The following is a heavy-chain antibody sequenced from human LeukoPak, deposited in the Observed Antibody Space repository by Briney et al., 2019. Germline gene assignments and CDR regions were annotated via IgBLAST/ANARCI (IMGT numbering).Heavy chain of an antibody. Sequence: PGGSLRLSCAASGFTFSDFPMIWVRQAPGKGLEWVSSIFPSSDEIHYADSVKGRFTISRDNAKNSLYLQMNSLRAEDTAVYYCARDQLRCFDYWGQGTLVTVSS. CDR1: GFTFSDFP. CDR2: IFPSSDEI. J-gene: IGHJ4*02. V-gene: IGHV3-21*01. CDR3: ARDQLRCFDY. D-gene: IGHD5-24*01.